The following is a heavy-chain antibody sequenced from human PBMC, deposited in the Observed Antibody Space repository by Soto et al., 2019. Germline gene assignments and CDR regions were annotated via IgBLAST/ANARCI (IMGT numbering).Heavy chain of an antibody. Sequence: QVQLVQSGAEVKKPGASVKVSCKASGYTFTSYGISWVRQAPGQGLEWMGWISAYNGNTNYAQKLQGRGTMTTDTYTLKVXMELRSLRSDDTAVYYCARDNYDFWSGYYSGWFDPWGQGTLVTVSS. V-gene: IGHV1-18*01. CDR2: ISAYNGNT. D-gene: IGHD3-3*01. CDR1: GYTFTSYG. J-gene: IGHJ5*02. CDR3: ARDNYDFWSGYYSGWFDP.